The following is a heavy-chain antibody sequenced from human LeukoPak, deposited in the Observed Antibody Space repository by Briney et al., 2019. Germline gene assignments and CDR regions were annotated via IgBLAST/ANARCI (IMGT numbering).Heavy chain of an antibody. J-gene: IGHJ6*03. CDR1: GGTFSSYA. Sequence: SVKVSCKASGGTFSSYAISWVRQAPGQGLEWMGGIIPIFGTANYAQKFQGRITMTRDMSTSTVYMELSSLRSEDTAAYYCSTRSSSPYYYYYMDVWGKGTTVTVSS. D-gene: IGHD6-6*01. V-gene: IGHV1-69*05. CDR3: STRSSSPYYYYYMDV. CDR2: IIPIFGTA.